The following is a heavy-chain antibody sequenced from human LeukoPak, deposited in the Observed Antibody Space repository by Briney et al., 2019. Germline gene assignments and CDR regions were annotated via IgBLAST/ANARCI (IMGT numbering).Heavy chain of an antibody. CDR1: GYSISSGYY. Sequence: PSETLSLTCAVSGYSISSGYYWGWIRQPPGKGLEWIGSIYHSGSTYYNPSLKSRVTISVDTSKNQFSLKLSSVTAADTAVYYCARFCSGGSCYGASLYYWGQGTLVTVSS. V-gene: IGHV4-38-2*01. CDR2: IYHSGST. CDR3: ARFCSGGSCYGASLYY. J-gene: IGHJ4*02. D-gene: IGHD2-15*01.